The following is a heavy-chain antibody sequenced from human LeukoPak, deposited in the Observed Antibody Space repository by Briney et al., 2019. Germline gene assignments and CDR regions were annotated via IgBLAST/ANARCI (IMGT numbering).Heavy chain of an antibody. CDR2: IYTSGTT. D-gene: IGHD3-22*01. Sequence: ETLSLTCTVSGGSISSYYWSWIRQPAGKGLGWIGRIYTSGTTNYNPSLKSRVTMSVDTSKNQFSLKLSSVTAADTAVYYCARDQTYYDSSGYSLYAFDIWGQGTMVTVSS. V-gene: IGHV4-4*07. CDR1: GGSISSYY. CDR3: ARDQTYYDSSGYSLYAFDI. J-gene: IGHJ3*02.